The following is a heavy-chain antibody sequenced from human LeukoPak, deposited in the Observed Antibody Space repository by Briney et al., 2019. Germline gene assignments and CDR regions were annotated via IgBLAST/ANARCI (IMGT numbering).Heavy chain of an antibody. D-gene: IGHD2-15*01. CDR1: GFTFSSYA. Sequence: TGGSLRLSCAASGFTFSSYAMSWVRQAPGKGLEWVSAISGSGGSTYYADSVKGRFTISRDNSKNTLNLQMNSLRAEDTAVYYCANQKHPGYCSGGSCYYFDYWGQGTLVTVSS. CDR3: ANQKHPGYCSGGSCYYFDY. V-gene: IGHV3-23*01. J-gene: IGHJ4*02. CDR2: ISGSGGST.